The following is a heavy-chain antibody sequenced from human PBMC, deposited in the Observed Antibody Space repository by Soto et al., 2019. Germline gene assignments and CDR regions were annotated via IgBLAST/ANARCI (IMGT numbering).Heavy chain of an antibody. CDR1: GFTFSNAW. D-gene: IGHD5-18*01. Sequence: EVQLVESGGGLVKPGGSLRLSCAASGFTFSNAWMSWVRLAPGKGLEWVGRIKSKTDGGTTDYAAPVKGRFTISRDDSKNTLYLQMNSLKTEDTAVYYCTTDGTNTAMVDYWGQGTLVTVSS. CDR2: IKSKTDGGTT. V-gene: IGHV3-15*01. J-gene: IGHJ4*02. CDR3: TTDGTNTAMVDY.